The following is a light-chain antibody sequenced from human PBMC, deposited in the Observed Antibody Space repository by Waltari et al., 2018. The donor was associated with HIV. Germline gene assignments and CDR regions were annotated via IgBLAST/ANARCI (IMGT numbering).Light chain of an antibody. J-gene: IGKJ3*01. Sequence: DIQLTQSPSFLSASVGDRVTITCRASQGISGYLAWYQQKPGEAPNLLIYAASTLQSGVPSRFGGSGSGTEFTLTISSLQPEDFATYYCQQLNSYPFTFGPGTKVDIK. CDR2: AAS. V-gene: IGKV1-9*01. CDR1: QGISGY. CDR3: QQLNSYPFT.